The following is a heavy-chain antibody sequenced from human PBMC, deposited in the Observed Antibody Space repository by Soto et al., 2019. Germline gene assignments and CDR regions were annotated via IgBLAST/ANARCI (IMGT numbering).Heavy chain of an antibody. V-gene: IGHV5-10-1*01. CDR1: GYSFTSYW. Sequence: EVQLVQSGAEVKKPGESLRISCKGSGYSFTSYWISWVRQMPGKGLEWMGRIDPSDSYTNYSPSFQGHVTISADKSISTAYLQLGRLQASDTAMYCCARLAMATRRGYYGMDVWGQGTTVTVSS. D-gene: IGHD5-12*01. CDR2: IDPSDSYT. J-gene: IGHJ6*02. CDR3: ARLAMATRRGYYGMDV.